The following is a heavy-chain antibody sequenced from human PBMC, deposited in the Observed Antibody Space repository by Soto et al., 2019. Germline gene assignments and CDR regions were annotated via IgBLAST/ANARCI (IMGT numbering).Heavy chain of an antibody. D-gene: IGHD6-19*01. CDR3: VKDRGSGRYDAFDI. J-gene: IGHJ3*02. CDR2: ITWNSDKT. CDR1: GFTFGNYA. V-gene: IGHV3-9*01. Sequence: EVRLVESGGGLVQPGRSLRLSCVGSGFTFGNYAMHWVRQTPGKGLEWVSLITWNSDKTGFADSVKGRFTISRDNAKNSQYLQMNSLTAEDTALYYCVKDRGSGRYDAFDIWGQGTMVTVSS.